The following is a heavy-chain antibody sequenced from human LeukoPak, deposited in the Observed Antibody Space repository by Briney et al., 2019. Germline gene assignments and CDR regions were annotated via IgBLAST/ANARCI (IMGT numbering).Heavy chain of an antibody. Sequence: ASVKVSCKTSGYTFTSYGISWVRQAPGQGLEWMGWIRPHNGNTNYAQKLQGRVTMTTDTSTNTAYMELRSLTSDDTAVYYCARDHSTSCSPYNWFDPWGQGTPVTVSS. D-gene: IGHD6-13*01. V-gene: IGHV1-18*01. J-gene: IGHJ5*02. CDR3: ARDHSTSCSPYNWFDP. CDR2: IRPHNGNT. CDR1: GYTFTSYG.